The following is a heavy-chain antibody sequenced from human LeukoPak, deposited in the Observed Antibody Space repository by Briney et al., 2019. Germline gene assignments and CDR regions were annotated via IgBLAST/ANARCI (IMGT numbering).Heavy chain of an antibody. J-gene: IGHJ4*02. CDR3: AKPPDWYCSSPSCHFAAPFDY. V-gene: IGHV3-30-3*02. D-gene: IGHD2-2*01. CDR2: ISYDGNSK. Sequence: GGSLRLSCVGSGFTFSGFTMHWVRQAPGKGLEWVAVISYDGNSKYYADSVKGRLTISRDNSKNTMYLQMNTLRAEDTAVYYCAKPPDWYCSSPSCHFAAPFDYWGQGTLVTVSS. CDR1: GFTFSGFT.